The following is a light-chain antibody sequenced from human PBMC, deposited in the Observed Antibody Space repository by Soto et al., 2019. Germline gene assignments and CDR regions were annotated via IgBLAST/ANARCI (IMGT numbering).Light chain of an antibody. J-gene: IGKJ2*01. Sequence: EVVMTQSPATLSVSPGERATLSCRASQSVSSNLAWYQQNPGQAPRLLIYGASTRATGIPARFGGSGSGTEFTLTISSLQSEDFAVYYCQQYNDWPPYTFGQGTKLEIK. CDR3: QQYNDWPPYT. V-gene: IGKV3-15*01. CDR2: GAS. CDR1: QSVSSN.